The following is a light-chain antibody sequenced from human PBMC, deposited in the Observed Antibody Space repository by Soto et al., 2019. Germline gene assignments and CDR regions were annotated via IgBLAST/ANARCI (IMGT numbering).Light chain of an antibody. CDR2: AAS. J-gene: IGKJ5*01. Sequence: DIQMTQSPSSLSASVGDRVTITCRASQSISSYLNWYQQKPGKAPKLLISAASFLQSGVPSRFSGSGSGTDFTLTISSLQPEDFATYYCQQYYNYPVTFGQGTRLEIK. CDR3: QQYYNYPVT. CDR1: QSISSY. V-gene: IGKV1-39*01.